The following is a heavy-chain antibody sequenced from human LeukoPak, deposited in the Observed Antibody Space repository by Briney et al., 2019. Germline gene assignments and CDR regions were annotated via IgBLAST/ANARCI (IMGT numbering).Heavy chain of an antibody. CDR1: GFTFSSYA. V-gene: IGHV3-23*01. CDR3: AKVLVVVAATGWFDP. D-gene: IGHD2-15*01. J-gene: IGHJ5*02. CDR2: ISGSGGNT. Sequence: GGSLRLSCAASGFTFSSYAMSWVRQAPGKGLEWVSGISGSGGNTYYADSVKGRFTISRDNSKNMLYLQMNSLRAEDTAVYYCAKVLVVVAATGWFDPWGQGTLVTVSS.